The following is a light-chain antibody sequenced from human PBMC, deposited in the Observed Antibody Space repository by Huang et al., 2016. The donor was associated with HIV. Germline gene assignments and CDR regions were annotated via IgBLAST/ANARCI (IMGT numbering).Light chain of an antibody. CDR1: HNVTNDY. V-gene: IGKV3-20*01. CDR3: QQYSSSPWT. CDR2: GSS. J-gene: IGKJ1*01. Sequence: EFVLTQSPDTLSLSPGERGALSCRASHNVTNDYLAWYQHKSGQAPRLLIYGSSGRATATPARFSGSGSGTDFSLTINTVEPEDFALYYCQQYSSSPWTFGPGTKLEIK.